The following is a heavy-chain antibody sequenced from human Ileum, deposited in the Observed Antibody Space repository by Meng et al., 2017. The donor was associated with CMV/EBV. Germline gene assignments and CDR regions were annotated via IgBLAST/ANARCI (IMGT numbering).Heavy chain of an antibody. CDR1: GYTFTSYG. CDR2: ISAYNGNT. Sequence: ASVKVSCKASGYTFTSYGISWVRQAPGQGLEWMGWISAYNGNTNYAQKLQGRVTMTTDTSTSTAYMELRSLRSDDTVVYYCARVRGLEWFDGEYNWFDPWGQGTLVTVSS. D-gene: IGHD3-3*01. CDR3: ARVRGLEWFDGEYNWFDP. V-gene: IGHV1-18*01. J-gene: IGHJ5*02.